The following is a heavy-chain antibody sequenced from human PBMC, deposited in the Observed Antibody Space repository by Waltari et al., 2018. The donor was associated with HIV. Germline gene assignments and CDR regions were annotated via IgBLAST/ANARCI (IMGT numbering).Heavy chain of an antibody. J-gene: IGHJ5*02. D-gene: IGHD1-26*01. Sequence: EVHLVESGGGLVKRGGSLSLSCSASGFSFSNIRLNWVRQAPGKGLEWVSSISSSSNFIYYADSVKGRFTISRDNAKNSLYLQMNSLRAEDTAVYYCARDGGSPPNRWFDPWGQGTLVTVSS. V-gene: IGHV3-21*01. CDR1: GFSFSNIR. CDR3: ARDGGSPPNRWFDP. CDR2: ISSSSNFI.